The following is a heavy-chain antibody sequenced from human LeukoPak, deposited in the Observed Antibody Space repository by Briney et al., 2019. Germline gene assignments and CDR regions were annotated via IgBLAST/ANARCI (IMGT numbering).Heavy chain of an antibody. CDR2: IYYSGST. V-gene: IGHV4-59*01. CDR1: GGSISSYY. D-gene: IGHD3-3*01. J-gene: IGHJ6*02. CDR3: AREGYDFWSGHLPLDV. Sequence: SETLSLTCTVSGGSISSYYWSWIRQPPGKGLEWIGYIYYSGSTNYNPSLKSRVTISVDTSKNQFSLKLSSETAADTAVYYCAREGYDFWSGHLPLDVWGQGTTVTVSS.